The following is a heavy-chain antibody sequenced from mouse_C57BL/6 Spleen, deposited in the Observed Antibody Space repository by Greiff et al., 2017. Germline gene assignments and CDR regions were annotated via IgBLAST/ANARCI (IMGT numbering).Heavy chain of an antibody. Sequence: EVKLMESGGGLVKPGGSLKLSCAASGFTFSDYGMTWVRQAPEKGLEWVANISSGSSIIYYAYTVKGRFTISRDNAKNTLFLQMTSLRSEDTAMYYCARDGYYDYAMDYWGQGTSVTVSS. V-gene: IGHV5-17*01. D-gene: IGHD2-3*01. CDR2: ISSGSSII. J-gene: IGHJ4*01. CDR1: GFTFSDYG. CDR3: ARDGYYDYAMDY.